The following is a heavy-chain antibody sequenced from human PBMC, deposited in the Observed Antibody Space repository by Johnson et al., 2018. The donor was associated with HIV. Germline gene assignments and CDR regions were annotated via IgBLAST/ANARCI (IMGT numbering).Heavy chain of an antibody. J-gene: IGHJ3*01. CDR2: INWNGGRT. CDR3: ARQHSYDSSGQGGGLDV. CDR1: GFTFDDYD. D-gene: IGHD3-22*01. V-gene: IGHV3-20*04. Sequence: VQLVESGGGVVRPGESLRLSCAASGFTFDDYDMTWVRQAPGKGLEWVSGINWNGGRTGYADSVKGRFTLSRENVNSSLYLQMNSLRAEDTALYYCARQHSYDSSGQGGGLDVWGQGTMVTVSS.